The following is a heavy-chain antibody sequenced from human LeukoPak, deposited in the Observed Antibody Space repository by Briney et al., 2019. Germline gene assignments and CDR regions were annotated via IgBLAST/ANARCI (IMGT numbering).Heavy chain of an antibody. Sequence: GGSLRLSCAASGFTFSSYAMSWVRQAPGKGLEWVSAISGSGGSTYYADSVKGRFTISRDNSKNTLYLQMNSLRAEDTAVYYCANRGDGNYFNYWGQGTLVTVSS. V-gene: IGHV3-23*01. CDR3: ANRGDGNYFNY. CDR1: GFTFSSYA. J-gene: IGHJ4*02. CDR2: ISGSGGST. D-gene: IGHD3-10*01.